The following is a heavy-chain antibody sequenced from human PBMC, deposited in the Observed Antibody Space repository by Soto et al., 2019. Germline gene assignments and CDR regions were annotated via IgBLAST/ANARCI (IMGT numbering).Heavy chain of an antibody. CDR2: ISAYNGNT. D-gene: IGHD1-26*01. CDR3: ARDGFGVGATLSNWFDP. V-gene: IGHV1-18*01. J-gene: IGHJ5*02. CDR1: GYTFTSYG. Sequence: ASVKVSCKASGYTFTSYGISWVRQAPGQGLEWMGWISAYNGNTNYAQKLQGRVTMTTDTSTSTAYMELRSLRSDDTAVYYCARDGFGVGATLSNWFDPWGQGTLVTVSS.